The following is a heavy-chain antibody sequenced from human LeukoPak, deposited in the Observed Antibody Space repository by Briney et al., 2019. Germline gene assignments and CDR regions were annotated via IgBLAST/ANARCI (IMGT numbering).Heavy chain of an antibody. Sequence: PGGSLRLSCAASGFTFSSYWMTWVRRAPGKGLEWVANIREDGGDEYYVDSVKGRFTVSRGNAKNSLYLEMKSLRAEDTAVYYCAREPFWSGYYSNLHFDYWGQGTLVTVSS. CDR3: AREPFWSGYYSNLHFDY. CDR2: IREDGGDE. CDR1: GFTFSSYW. D-gene: IGHD3-3*01. V-gene: IGHV3-7*01. J-gene: IGHJ4*02.